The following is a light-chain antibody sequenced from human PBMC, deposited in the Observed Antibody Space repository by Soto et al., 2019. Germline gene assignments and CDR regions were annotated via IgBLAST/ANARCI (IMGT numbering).Light chain of an antibody. CDR3: QQYGSSSYT. J-gene: IGKJ2*01. V-gene: IGKV3-20*01. CDR1: QSVSSSY. CDR2: GAS. Sequence: EIVLTQSPGTLSLSPGERATLSCRASQSVSSSYLAWYQQKPGQAPRLLIYGASSRATGNPDRFSGSGSGTDFTLTISRLEPKDFAVYYCQQYGSSSYTFGQGTKLEIK.